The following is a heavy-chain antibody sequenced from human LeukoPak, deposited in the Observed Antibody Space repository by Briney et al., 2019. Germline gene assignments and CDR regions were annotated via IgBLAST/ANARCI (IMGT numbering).Heavy chain of an antibody. V-gene: IGHV4-34*01. D-gene: IGHD2-2*03. Sequence: PSETLSLTCAVYGGSFSGYYWSWIRQPPGKGLEWIGEINHSGSTNYNPSLKSRVTISVDTSKNQFSLKLSSVTAADTAVYYCARDRTGYCSSTSCYGVYGMDVWGQGTTVTVSS. CDR3: ARDRTGYCSSTSCYGVYGMDV. J-gene: IGHJ6*02. CDR2: INHSGST. CDR1: GGSFSGYY.